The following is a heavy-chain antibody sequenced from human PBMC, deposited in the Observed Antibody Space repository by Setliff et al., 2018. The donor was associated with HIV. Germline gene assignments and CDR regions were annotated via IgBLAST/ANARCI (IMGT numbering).Heavy chain of an antibody. J-gene: IGHJ5*02. CDR3: ARSTVGAGASFP. Sequence: SETLSLTCTVSGGSISGHYWSWIRQTPGKGLEWIGYVYSNGNTDYNPSLKSRVTISVDTSKNQFSLRLTSLTAADTAIYYCARSTVGAGASFPWGRGILVTVSS. CDR1: GGSISGHY. CDR2: VYSNGNT. V-gene: IGHV4-59*11. D-gene: IGHD1-26*01.